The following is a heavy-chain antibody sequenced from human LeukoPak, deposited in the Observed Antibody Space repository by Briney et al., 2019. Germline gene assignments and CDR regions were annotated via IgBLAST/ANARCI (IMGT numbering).Heavy chain of an antibody. CDR3: ARIGVWFGEGNLSGYFDY. CDR2: MYYGGST. D-gene: IGHD3-10*01. CDR1: GASISSSNYY. Sequence: SETLSLTCTVSGASISSSNYYWGWIRQPPGKGLEWIGSMYYGGSTYYNPALQSRVTISVDTPKNQFSLRLTSVTAADTAVYYCARIGVWFGEGNLSGYFDYWGQGILVTVSS. V-gene: IGHV4-39*01. J-gene: IGHJ4*02.